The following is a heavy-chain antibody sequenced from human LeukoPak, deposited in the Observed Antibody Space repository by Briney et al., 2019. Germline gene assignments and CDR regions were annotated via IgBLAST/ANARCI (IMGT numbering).Heavy chain of an antibody. V-gene: IGHV1-24*01. D-gene: IGHD3-9*01. CDR3: ATDLGVLRYFDSPPVFDS. CDR1: GYTLTELS. Sequence: ASVKVSCMVSGYTLTELSMHWVRQAPGKGLEWMGGFDPEDGETIYAQKFQGRVTMTEDTSTDTAYMELSSLRSEDTAVYYCATDLGVLRYFDSPPVFDSWGQGTLVTVSS. J-gene: IGHJ5*01. CDR2: FDPEDGET.